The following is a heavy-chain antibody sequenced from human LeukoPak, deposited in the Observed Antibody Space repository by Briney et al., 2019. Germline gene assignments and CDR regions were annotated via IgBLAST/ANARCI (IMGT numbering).Heavy chain of an antibody. V-gene: IGHV3-49*04. CDR1: GFTFSDYA. CDR3: TREGRGSDAFDY. Sequence: PGRSLRLSCTPSGFTFSDYAMSWVRQAPGKGLEWVGFIRSKAYGGTTEYAASVKGRFTISRDDSRRIVYLQMNSLKTQDTAVYYCTREGRGSDAFDYWGQGTLVTVSS. D-gene: IGHD3-16*01. CDR2: IRSKAYGGTT. J-gene: IGHJ4*02.